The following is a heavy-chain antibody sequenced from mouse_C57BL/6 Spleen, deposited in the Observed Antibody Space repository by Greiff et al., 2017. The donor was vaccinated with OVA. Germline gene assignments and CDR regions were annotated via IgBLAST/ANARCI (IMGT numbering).Heavy chain of an antibody. CDR2: IRSKSNNYAT. Sequence: EVHLVESGGGLVQPKGSLKLSCAASGFSFNTYAMSWVRQAPGKGLEWVARIRSKSNNYATYYADSVKDRFTISRDDSESMLYLQMNNLKTEDTAMYYCVTYYSNEGAMDYWGQGTSVTVSS. CDR3: VTYYSNEGAMDY. J-gene: IGHJ4*01. CDR1: GFSFNTYA. D-gene: IGHD2-5*01. V-gene: IGHV10-1*01.